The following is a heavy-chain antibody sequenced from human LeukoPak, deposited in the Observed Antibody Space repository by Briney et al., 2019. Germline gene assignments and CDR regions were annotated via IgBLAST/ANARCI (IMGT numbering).Heavy chain of an antibody. CDR2: ISGSGGST. J-gene: IGHJ3*02. Sequence: QPGGSLRLSCAASGFTVSSNYMSWVRQAPGKGLEWVSGISGSGGSTYYADSVKGRFTISRDNSKNTLYVQMNSLRAEDTAIYYCAKDLTRGATVTTNYGAFDIWGQGTMVTVSS. CDR3: AKDLTRGATVTTNYGAFDI. CDR1: GFTVSSNY. D-gene: IGHD4-17*01. V-gene: IGHV3-23*01.